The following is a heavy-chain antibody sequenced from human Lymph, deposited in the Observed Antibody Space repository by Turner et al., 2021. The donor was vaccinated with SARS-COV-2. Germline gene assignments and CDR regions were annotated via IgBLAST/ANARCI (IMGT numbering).Heavy chain of an antibody. J-gene: IGHJ6*02. CDR3: ARHGFSGWYGGGMDV. Sequence: QVQLQESGPGLVWPSETLSPTRTVSGGSISSYYWSWNRQPPGKGLEWIGYIHYSGSTNYNLSLKSRVTISVDTSKNQFSLKLSSVTAADTAVYYCARHGFSGWYGGGMDVWGQGTTVTVSS. CDR2: IHYSGST. D-gene: IGHD6-19*01. CDR1: GGSISSYY. V-gene: IGHV4-59*08.